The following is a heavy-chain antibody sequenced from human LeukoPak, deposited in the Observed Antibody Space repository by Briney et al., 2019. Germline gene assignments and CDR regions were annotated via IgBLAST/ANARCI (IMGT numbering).Heavy chain of an antibody. CDR3: ARDPAPGCSSTSCYDYYYYGMDV. CDR1: GGTFSSYT. Sequence: SVKVSCKASGGTFSSYTISWVRQAPGQGLEWMGRIIPILGIANYAQMFQGRVTITADKSTSTAYMELSSLRSEDTAVYYCARDPAPGCSSTSCYDYYYYGMDVWGQGTTVTVSS. V-gene: IGHV1-69*04. CDR2: IIPILGIA. D-gene: IGHD2-2*01. J-gene: IGHJ6*02.